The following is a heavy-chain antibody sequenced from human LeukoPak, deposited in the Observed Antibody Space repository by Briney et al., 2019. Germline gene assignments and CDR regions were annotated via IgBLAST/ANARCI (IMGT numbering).Heavy chain of an antibody. CDR1: GFTFSSYA. D-gene: IGHD4-11*01. Sequence: GGSLRLSCAASGFTFSSYAMHWVRQAPGKGLEWVAVIPYDGSNKYYADSVKGRFTISRDNSKNTLYLQMNSLRAEDTAVYYCARVGNSNQARYYYYYMDVWGKGTTVTVSS. CDR2: IPYDGSNK. V-gene: IGHV3-30*01. J-gene: IGHJ6*03. CDR3: ARVGNSNQARYYYYYMDV.